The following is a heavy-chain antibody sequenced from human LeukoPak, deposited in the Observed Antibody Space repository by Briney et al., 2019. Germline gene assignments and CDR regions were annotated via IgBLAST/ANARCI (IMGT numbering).Heavy chain of an antibody. Sequence: GGSLRLSCVASGFTFSSSWMSWVRRAPGKGLEWVANIKQDGTEEYYVDSVRGRFSISKDNAKNSLYLQMNSLGAEDTAVYYCARDPCHGALDYWGQGALVTVSP. CDR1: GFTFSSSW. CDR3: ARDPCHGALDY. V-gene: IGHV3-7*03. D-gene: IGHD2-2*01. J-gene: IGHJ4*02. CDR2: IKQDGTEE.